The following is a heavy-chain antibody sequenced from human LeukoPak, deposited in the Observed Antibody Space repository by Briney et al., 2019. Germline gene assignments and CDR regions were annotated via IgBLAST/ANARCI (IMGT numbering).Heavy chain of an antibody. CDR2: IYYSGST. D-gene: IGHD3-10*01. Sequence: PSETLSLTCTVSGGSISSSSYYWGWIRQPPGKGLEWIGSIYYSGSTYYNPSLKSRVTISVDTSKNQFSLKLSSVTAADTAVYYCARLSGTLLLWFGEFSYYFDYWGQGTLVTVSS. V-gene: IGHV4-39*01. J-gene: IGHJ4*02. CDR3: ARLSGTLLLWFGEFSYYFDY. CDR1: GGSISSSSYY.